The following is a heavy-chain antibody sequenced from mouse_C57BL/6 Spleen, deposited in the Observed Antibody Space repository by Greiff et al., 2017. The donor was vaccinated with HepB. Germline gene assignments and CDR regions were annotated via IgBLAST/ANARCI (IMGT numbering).Heavy chain of an antibody. CDR1: GYTFTSYW. J-gene: IGHJ4*01. V-gene: IGHV1-61*01. CDR3: ARGGIYYGNYGGMDY. CDR2: IYPSDSET. Sequence: VQLQQPGAELVRPGSSVKLSCKASGYTFTSYWMDWVKQRPGQGLEWIGNIYPSDSETHYNQKFKDKATLTVDKSSSTAYMQLSSLTSEDSAVYYCARGGIYYGNYGGMDYWGQGTSVTVSS. D-gene: IGHD2-1*01.